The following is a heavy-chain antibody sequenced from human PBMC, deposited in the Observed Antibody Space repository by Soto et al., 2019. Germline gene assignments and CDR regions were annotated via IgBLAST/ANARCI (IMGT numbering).Heavy chain of an antibody. V-gene: IGHV3-48*01. Sequence: PGGSLRLSCAASGFTFSSYSMNWVRQAPGKGLEWVAYITSNGSNIYYADSVKGRFTISRDNSKNTLYLQMNSLRAEDTAVYYCAKDYSDYGDSLPFDYWGQGTLVTVSS. J-gene: IGHJ4*02. CDR3: AKDYSDYGDSLPFDY. CDR2: ITSNGSNI. D-gene: IGHD4-17*01. CDR1: GFTFSSYS.